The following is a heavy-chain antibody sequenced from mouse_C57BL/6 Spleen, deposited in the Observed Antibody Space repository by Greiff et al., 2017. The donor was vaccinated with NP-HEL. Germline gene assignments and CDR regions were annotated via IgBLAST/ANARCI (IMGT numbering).Heavy chain of an antibody. J-gene: IGHJ2*01. D-gene: IGHD1-1*01. CDR1: GFTFSSYA. V-gene: IGHV5-9-1*02. CDR3: TREGITTVFDY. CDR2: ISSGGDYI. Sequence: EVKLMESGEGLVKPGGSLKLSCAASGFTFSSYAMSWVRQTPEKRLEWVAYISSGGDYIYYADTVKGRFTIARDNARNTLYLQMSSLKSEDTAMYYCTREGITTVFDYWGQGTTLTVSS.